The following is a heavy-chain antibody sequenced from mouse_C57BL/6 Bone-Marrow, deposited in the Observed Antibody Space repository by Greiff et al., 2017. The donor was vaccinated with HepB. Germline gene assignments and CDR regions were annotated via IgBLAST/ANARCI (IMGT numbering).Heavy chain of an antibody. CDR1: GYAFTNYL. Sequence: QVQLQQSGAELVRPGTSVKVSCKASGYAFTNYLIEWVKQRPGQGLEWIGVINPGSGGTNYNEKFKGKATLTADKSSSTAYMQLSSLTSEDSAVYFCARERTWVDFDYWGQGTTLTVSS. CDR2: INPGSGGT. J-gene: IGHJ2*01. CDR3: ARERTWVDFDY. V-gene: IGHV1-54*01.